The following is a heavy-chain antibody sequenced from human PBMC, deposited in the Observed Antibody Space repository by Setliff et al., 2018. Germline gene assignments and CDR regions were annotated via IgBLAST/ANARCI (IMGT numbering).Heavy chain of an antibody. D-gene: IGHD6-25*01. CDR3: ARLSGSLYIDV. Sequence: SETLSLTCSVSGGSISSRTYYWSWIRQPAGKGLEWIGHIYTSWGTNYNPSLKSRVTISVDTSKNQFSLKLSSVTAADTAVYYCARLSGSLYIDVWGKGTTVTVSS. CDR1: GGSISSRTYY. J-gene: IGHJ6*03. CDR2: IYTSWGT. V-gene: IGHV4-61*09.